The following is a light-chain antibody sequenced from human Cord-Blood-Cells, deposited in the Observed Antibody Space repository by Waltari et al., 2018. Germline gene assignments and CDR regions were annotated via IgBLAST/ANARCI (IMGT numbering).Light chain of an antibody. CDR3: QQRSNWPPWT. Sequence: EIVLTQSPTTLSLSPGERATLSCRASQSVSSYLAWYQQKPGQAPRLLIYDASNRATGILARFIRRGSGTDFTLTISSIEPEDVAVYYCQQRSNWPPWTFGQGTKVEIK. V-gene: IGKV3-11*01. CDR2: DAS. CDR1: QSVSSY. J-gene: IGKJ1*01.